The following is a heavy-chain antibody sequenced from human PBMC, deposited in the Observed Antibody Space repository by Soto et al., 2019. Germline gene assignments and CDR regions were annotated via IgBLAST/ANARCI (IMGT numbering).Heavy chain of an antibody. CDR3: ARGGYSSGFDY. D-gene: IGHD6-19*01. CDR1: GSSVSSGSYY. V-gene: IGHV4-61*01. Sequence: QVQLQESGPGLVKPSETLSLTCTVSGSSVSSGSYYWSWIRQPPGKGLEWIGYIYYSGSTNYNPSLKSRVTISVDTSKNQFSLKLSSVTAADTAVYYCARGGYSSGFDYWGQGTLVTVSS. CDR2: IYYSGST. J-gene: IGHJ4*02.